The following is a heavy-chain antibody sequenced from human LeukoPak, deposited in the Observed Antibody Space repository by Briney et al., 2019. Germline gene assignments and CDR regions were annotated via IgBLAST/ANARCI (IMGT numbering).Heavy chain of an antibody. J-gene: IGHJ3*02. CDR3: ARVNSGSLDAFDI. D-gene: IGHD1-26*01. Sequence: ASVKVSCKASGYTFTGYYMHWVRQAPGQGLEWMGWINPNSGCTNYAQKFQGRVTMTRDTSISTAYMELSRLRSDDTAVYYCARVNSGSLDAFDIWGQGTMVTVSS. CDR2: INPNSGCT. V-gene: IGHV1-2*02. CDR1: GYTFTGYY.